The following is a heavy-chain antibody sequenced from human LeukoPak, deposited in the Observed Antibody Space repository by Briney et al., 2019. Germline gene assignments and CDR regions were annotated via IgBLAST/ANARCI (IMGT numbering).Heavy chain of an antibody. D-gene: IGHD3-22*01. J-gene: IGHJ4*02. CDR3: AKVSRITMIVVVARYFDY. V-gene: IGHV3-23*01. CDR2: ISGSGGST. Sequence: GGSLRLSCAASGFTFSSYAMSWVRQAPGKGLEWVSAISGSGGSTYYADSVKGRFTISRDNSKNTLYLQMSSLRAEDTAVYYCAKVSRITMIVVVARYFDYWGQGTLVTVSS. CDR1: GFTFSSYA.